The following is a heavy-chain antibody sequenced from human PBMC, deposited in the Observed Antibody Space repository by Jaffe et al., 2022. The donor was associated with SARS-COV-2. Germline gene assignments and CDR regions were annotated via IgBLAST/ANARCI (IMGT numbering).Heavy chain of an antibody. CDR2: IIPILGIA. V-gene: IGHV1-69*08. J-gene: IGHJ4*02. Sequence: QVQLVQSGAEVKKPGSSVKVSCKASGGTFSSYTISWVRQAPGQGLEWMGRIIPILGIANYAQKFQGRVTITADKSTSTAYMELSSLRSEDTAVYYCARDRAQEGVVVVAAVWGQGTLVTVSS. D-gene: IGHD2-15*01. CDR1: GGTFSSYT. CDR3: ARDRAQEGVVVVAAV.